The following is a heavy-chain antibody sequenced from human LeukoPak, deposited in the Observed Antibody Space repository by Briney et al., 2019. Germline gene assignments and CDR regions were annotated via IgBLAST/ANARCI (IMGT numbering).Heavy chain of an antibody. V-gene: IGHV3-7*01. CDR2: IKQDGSEK. CDR1: GFTFSSYW. D-gene: IGHD3-10*01. J-gene: IGHJ4*02. Sequence: PGGSLRLSCAASGFTFSSYWMSGVRQAPGKGLEWVANIKQDGSEKYYVDSVKGRFTISRDNAKNSLYLQMNSLRAEDTAVYYCARVSVRGVLPPYFDYWGQGTLVTVSS. CDR3: ARVSVRGVLPPYFDY.